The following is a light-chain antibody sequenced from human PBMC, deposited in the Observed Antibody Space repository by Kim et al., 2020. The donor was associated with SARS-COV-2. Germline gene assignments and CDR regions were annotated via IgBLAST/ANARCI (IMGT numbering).Light chain of an antibody. CDR3: CSYTGYYNYV. J-gene: IGLJ1*01. Sequence: GQSVTISCTGTSRDVGGYKFVSWYQQHPGKAPKLIIYDVTKRPSGVPDRFSGSKSGNTASLVISGLQAEDEADYYCCSYTGYYNYVFGSGTKVTVL. CDR1: SRDVGGYKF. V-gene: IGLV2-11*01. CDR2: DVT.